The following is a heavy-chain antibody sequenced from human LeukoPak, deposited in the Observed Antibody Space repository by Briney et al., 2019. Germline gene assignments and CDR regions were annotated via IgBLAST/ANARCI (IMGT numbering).Heavy chain of an antibody. CDR2: ISSNGADT. J-gene: IGHJ4*02. D-gene: IGHD1-14*01. V-gene: IGHV3-23*01. CDR3: ANYRKPQGLDY. CDR1: RFAFSTYA. Sequence: GGSLRLSCAVSRFAFSTYAMTWVRQAPGQGLEYVSTISSNGADTYYADSVKGRFTISRNNSKNTLYLQMTSLRVEDTAVYYCANYRKPQGLDYWGQGTLVTVSS.